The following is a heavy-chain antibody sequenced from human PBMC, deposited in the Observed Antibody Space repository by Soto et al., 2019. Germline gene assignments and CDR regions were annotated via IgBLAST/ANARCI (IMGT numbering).Heavy chain of an antibody. J-gene: IGHJ5*02. Sequence: SVKVSCKSSGVTFSTYTLAWVRQAPGQGLEWVGGIIPIFGTANYPQKFKGRVTITADESTSTAYMELSSLRSEDTAVYYCARSQDSSGYWNSCFDPWGQGTLVTVSS. V-gene: IGHV1-69*13. CDR2: IIPIFGTA. CDR3: ARSQDSSGYWNSCFDP. CDR1: GVTFSTYT. D-gene: IGHD3-22*01.